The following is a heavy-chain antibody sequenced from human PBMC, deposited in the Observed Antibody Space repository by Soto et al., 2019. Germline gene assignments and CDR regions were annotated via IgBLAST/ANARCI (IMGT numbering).Heavy chain of an antibody. Sequence: PGESLKISCQGSGYSFASYWIGWVRQMPGKDPEWMGIIYPGDSDTRYSPSFQGQATISADKSLRTAYLQWTSLKASDTALYYCARTRSFTLGFYYDGMDVWGQGTTVTVSS. D-gene: IGHD6-6*01. V-gene: IGHV5-51*01. CDR2: IYPGDSDT. CDR1: GYSFASYW. CDR3: ARTRSFTLGFYYDGMDV. J-gene: IGHJ6*02.